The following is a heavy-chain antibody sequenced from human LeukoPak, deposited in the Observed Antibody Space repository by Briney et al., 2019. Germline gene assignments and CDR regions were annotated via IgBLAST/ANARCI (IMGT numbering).Heavy chain of an antibody. CDR3: ARQAIAATGNWFDP. J-gene: IGHJ5*02. D-gene: IGHD2-15*01. V-gene: IGHV4-38-2*01. CDR2: IYHSGST. CDR1: GYSISSGYY. Sequence: SETLSLTCAVSGYSISSGYYWGWIRQPPGKGLEWIGSIYHSGSTYYNPSLKSRVTISVDTSKNQFSLKVSSVTVADTAVYYCARQAIAATGNWFDPWGQEPWSPSPQ.